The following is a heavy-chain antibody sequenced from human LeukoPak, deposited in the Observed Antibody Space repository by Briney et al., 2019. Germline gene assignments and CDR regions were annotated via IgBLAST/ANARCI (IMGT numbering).Heavy chain of an antibody. Sequence: GGSLRLSCAASRFTFSNYAMTWVRQAPGQGLEWVSAISGSGGRTYYADSLKGRFTISRDNSKNTLYLQMNRLTAEDTALYYCARTWDRFDPWGQGTLVTVSS. CDR2: ISGSGGRT. J-gene: IGHJ5*02. CDR1: RFTFSNYA. CDR3: ARTWDRFDP. D-gene: IGHD1-26*01. V-gene: IGHV3-23*01.